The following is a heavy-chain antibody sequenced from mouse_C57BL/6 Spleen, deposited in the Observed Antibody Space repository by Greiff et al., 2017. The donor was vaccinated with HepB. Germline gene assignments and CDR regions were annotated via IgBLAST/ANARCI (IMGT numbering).Heavy chain of an antibody. CDR2: INPSNGGT. V-gene: IGHV1-53*01. J-gene: IGHJ1*03. CDR3: ARCHYCGSRGWYFDV. CDR1: GYTFTSYW. D-gene: IGHD1-1*01. Sequence: VQLQQSGTELVKPGASVKLSCKASGYTFTSYWMHWVKQRPGQGLEWIGNINPSNGGTNYNEKFKSKATLTGDKSSSTAYMQLSSLTSEDSAVYYCARCHYCGSRGWYFDVWGTGTTVTVSS.